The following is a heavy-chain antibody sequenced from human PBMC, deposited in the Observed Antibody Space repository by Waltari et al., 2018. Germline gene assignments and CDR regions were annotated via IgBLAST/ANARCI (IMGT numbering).Heavy chain of an antibody. Sequence: QAQLQESGPGLVKPSEPLSLTCTVPGGPLSSHYWGWIRQTPGKGLEYIGHIHHNGNFNYNPSLKSRVSMSLDTSKNQFSLKLTSVTDADTAMYFCTRDSRTGWQFEYWGQGTLVTVSS. CDR3: TRDSRTGWQFEY. J-gene: IGHJ4*02. V-gene: IGHV4-59*11. D-gene: IGHD6-19*01. CDR2: IHHNGNF. CDR1: GGPLSSHY.